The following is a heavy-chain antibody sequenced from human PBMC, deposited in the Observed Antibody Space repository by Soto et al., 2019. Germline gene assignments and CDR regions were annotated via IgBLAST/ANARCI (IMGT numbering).Heavy chain of an antibody. CDR1: GFTFSRHA. Sequence: GGSLRLSCAASGFTFSRHAMHWVRQAPGKGLEWVAVISHDGSRDSHADSVKGRFTISRDNSKNTLYLQMNSLSTEDTAVYYCARDFPYCGSTSCYSAAPKYWGQGTLVTVSS. V-gene: IGHV3-30-3*01. CDR2: ISHDGSRD. D-gene: IGHD2-2*01. CDR3: ARDFPYCGSTSCYSAAPKY. J-gene: IGHJ4*02.